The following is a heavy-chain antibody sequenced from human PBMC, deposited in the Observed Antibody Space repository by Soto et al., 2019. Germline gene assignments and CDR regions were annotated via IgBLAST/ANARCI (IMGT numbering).Heavy chain of an antibody. CDR1: GFTFSSYG. Sequence: QVQLVESGGGVVQPGRSLRLSCAASGFTFSSYGMHWVRQAPGKGLEWVAVISYDGSNKDYADSVKGRLTISRDNSKKTLYLQMNGLRAEDTAVYYCAKDVRTGTTLYYHGMDVWGQGTTVTVSS. CDR3: AKDVRTGTTLYYHGMDV. V-gene: IGHV3-30*18. CDR2: ISYDGSNK. J-gene: IGHJ6*02. D-gene: IGHD1-7*01.